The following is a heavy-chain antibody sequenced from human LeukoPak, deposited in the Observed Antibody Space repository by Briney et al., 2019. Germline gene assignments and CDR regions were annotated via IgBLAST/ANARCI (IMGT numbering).Heavy chain of an antibody. Sequence: ASVKVSCKASGFTFTSSAVQWVRQARGQRLEWIGWIVVGSGNTNYAQKFQERATITRDMSTSTAYMELSSLRSEDTAVYYCAAEGRLYGGNSGTWGQGTLVTVSS. CDR1: GFTFTSSA. V-gene: IGHV1-58*01. CDR3: AAEGRLYGGNSGT. D-gene: IGHD4-23*01. CDR2: IVVGSGNT. J-gene: IGHJ5*02.